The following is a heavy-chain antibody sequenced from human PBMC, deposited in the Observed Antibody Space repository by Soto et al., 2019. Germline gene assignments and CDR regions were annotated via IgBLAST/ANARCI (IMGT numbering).Heavy chain of an antibody. J-gene: IGHJ6*03. Sequence: GGSLRLSCAASGFTFSSYSMNWVRQAPGKGLERVSYISSSSSTIYYADSVKGRFTISRDNAKNSLYLQMNSLRAEDTAVYYCARAIGDYEYRTYYYYYYMDVWGKGTTVTVSS. CDR3: ARAIGDYEYRTYYYYYYMDV. CDR2: ISSSSSTI. CDR1: GFTFSSYS. D-gene: IGHD4-17*01. V-gene: IGHV3-48*01.